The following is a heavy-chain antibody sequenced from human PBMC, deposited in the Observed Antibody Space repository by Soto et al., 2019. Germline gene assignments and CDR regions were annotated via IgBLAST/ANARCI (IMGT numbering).Heavy chain of an antibody. Sequence: QVQLVQSGAEVKRPGSSVKVSCESSGDTFNSYVISWVRQAPGQGLEWMGGIIPIIGVTHYAQKFQGRVTIGQLSSTGTAYMALTNLGFEATALYYCARGSLGAKGADHWGQGTLVTVSS. CDR2: IIPIIGVT. D-gene: IGHD3-16*01. J-gene: IGHJ5*02. CDR3: ARGSLGAKGADH. V-gene: IGHV1-69*17. CDR1: GDTFNSYV.